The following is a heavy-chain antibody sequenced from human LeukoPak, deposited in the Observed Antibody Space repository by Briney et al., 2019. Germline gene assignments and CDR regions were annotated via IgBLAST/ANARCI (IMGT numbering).Heavy chain of an antibody. V-gene: IGHV3-23*01. CDR3: AKGTTVTNLAY. CDR2: ISGSGGST. J-gene: IGHJ4*02. D-gene: IGHD4-17*01. CDR1: GFTFSTYA. Sequence: GGSLRLSCAASGFTFSTYAMSWVRQAPGKGLERVSAISGSGGSTYYADSVKGRFTVARDNSKNTLYLQMNSLRAEDSAVYHCAKGTTVTNLAYWGQGTLVTVSS.